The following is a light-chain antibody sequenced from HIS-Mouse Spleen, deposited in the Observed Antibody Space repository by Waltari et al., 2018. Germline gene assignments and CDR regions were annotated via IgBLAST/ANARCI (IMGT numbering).Light chain of an antibody. CDR2: EGS. CDR3: CSYAGSSTVV. Sequence: QSALTQPASVSGSPGQSITIPCTGTSSDVGSYNLVSWYHQHPGKAPKLMIYEGSKRPSGVSNRFSGSKSGNTASLTISGLQAEDEADYYCCSYAGSSTVVFGGGTKLTVL. CDR1: SSDVGSYNL. J-gene: IGLJ2*01. V-gene: IGLV2-23*01.